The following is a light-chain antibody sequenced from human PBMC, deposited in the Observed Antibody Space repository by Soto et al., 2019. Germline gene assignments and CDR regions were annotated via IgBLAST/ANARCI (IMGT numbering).Light chain of an antibody. CDR3: ETWDGNTRV. CDR2: LEGSGSY. V-gene: IGLV4-60*02. CDR1: SGHSSYI. Sequence: QSVLTQSSSASASLGSSVKLTCTLSSGHSSYIIAWHQQQPGKAPRYLMKLEGSGSYNKGSGVPDRFSGSSSGADRYLTISNPQFEDEADYYCETWDGNTRVFGGGTKVTAL. J-gene: IGLJ3*02.